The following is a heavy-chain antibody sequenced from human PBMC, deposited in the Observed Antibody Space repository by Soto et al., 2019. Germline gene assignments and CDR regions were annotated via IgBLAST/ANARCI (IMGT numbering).Heavy chain of an antibody. Sequence: QVQLVQSGAEVKKPGSSVNVSCKASGGTFSSYAISWVRQAPGQGLEWMGGIIPIFGTANYAQKFQGRVTITADESTSKANRDLSSVRSEDTAVYYCASHVPAAGYYCGMDVWGQGTTVTVCS. CDR2: IIPIFGTA. J-gene: IGHJ6*02. CDR1: GGTFSSYA. CDR3: ASHVPAAGYYCGMDV. D-gene: IGHD2-2*01. V-gene: IGHV1-69*12.